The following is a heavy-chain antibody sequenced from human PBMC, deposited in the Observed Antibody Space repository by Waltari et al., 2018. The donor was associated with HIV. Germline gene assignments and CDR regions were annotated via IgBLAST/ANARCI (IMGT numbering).Heavy chain of an antibody. CDR2: IIPIFGTA. V-gene: IGHV1-69*01. CDR1: GGHFSSYP. CDR3: ARGDSGSYYYYGMDV. D-gene: IGHD1-26*01. J-gene: IGHJ6*02. Sequence: QVQLVQSGAEVKKPGSSVKVSCTAPGGHFSSYPISWVRTAPGQGLEWMGGIIPIFGTANYAQKFQCRVTITADESTSTAYMELSSLRSEDTAVYYCARGDSGSYYYYGMDVWGQGTTVTVSS.